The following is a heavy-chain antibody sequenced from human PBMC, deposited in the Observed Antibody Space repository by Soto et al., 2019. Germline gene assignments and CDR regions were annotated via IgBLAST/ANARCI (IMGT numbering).Heavy chain of an antibody. V-gene: IGHV3-21*01. J-gene: IGHJ3*02. CDR3: ARDQVPGLDAFAI. CDR1: GFTFSYYS. Sequence: GGSLRLSCSTSGFTFSYYSMNWVRQAPGKGLEWVSSISRSAGNTYYADSVKGRFTISRDNAKNSMYLQMNSLRAEDTAVYYCARDQVPGLDAFAIWGQGTTVTVSS. CDR2: ISRSAGNT.